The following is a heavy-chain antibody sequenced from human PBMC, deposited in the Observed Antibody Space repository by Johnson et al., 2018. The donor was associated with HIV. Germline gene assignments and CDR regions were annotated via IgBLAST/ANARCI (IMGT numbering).Heavy chain of an antibody. CDR3: ARDKCSGGSCYDDDVFDI. CDR1: GFTFSRYW. J-gene: IGHJ3*02. V-gene: IGHV3-7*01. D-gene: IGHD2-15*01. CDR2: IKQDGSEK. Sequence: VQLVESGGGVVRPGGSLRLSCVASGFTFSRYWMSWVRQAPGKGLEWVANIKQDGSEKYYVESVKGRFTISRDNAKNSLDLQMNSLRAEDTAVYYCARDKCSGGSCYDDDVFDIWGQGTMVTVSS.